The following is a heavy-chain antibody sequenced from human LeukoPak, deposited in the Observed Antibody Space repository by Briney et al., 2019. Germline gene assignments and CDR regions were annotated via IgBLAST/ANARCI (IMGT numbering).Heavy chain of an antibody. D-gene: IGHD2-21*01. Sequence: GGTLRLSCTVSGFTVSSNSMSWVRQAPGKGLEWVSFIYSDNTHYSDSVKGRFTISRDNSKNTLYLQMNSLRAEDTAAYYCGRDGILPRFDYWGQGTLVTVSS. J-gene: IGHJ4*02. V-gene: IGHV3-53*01. CDR2: IYSDNT. CDR1: GFTVSSNS. CDR3: GRDGILPRFDY.